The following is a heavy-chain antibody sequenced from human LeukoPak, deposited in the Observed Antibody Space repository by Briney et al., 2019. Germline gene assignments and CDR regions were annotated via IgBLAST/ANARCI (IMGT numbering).Heavy chain of an antibody. J-gene: IGHJ6*03. CDR2: MNPNSGNT. CDR3: ARARIFGPVRGGDYYYMDV. CDR1: GYTFTSYD. D-gene: IGHD3/OR15-3a*01. V-gene: IGHV1-8*03. Sequence: GASVKVSCKASGYTFTSYDINWVRQATGQGLEWMGWMNPNSGNTGYAQKFQGRVTITRNTSISTAYMELSSLRSEDTAVYYCARARIFGPVRGGDYYYMDVWGKGTTVTVSS.